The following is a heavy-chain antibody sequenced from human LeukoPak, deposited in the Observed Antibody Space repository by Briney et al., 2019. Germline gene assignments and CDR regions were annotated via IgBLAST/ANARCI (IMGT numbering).Heavy chain of an antibody. J-gene: IGHJ4*02. CDR1: GYTFTSYY. Sequence: ASVKVSCKASGYTFTSYYMHWVRQAPGQGLEWMGWISAYNGNTNCAQKLQGRVTMTTDTSTSTAYMELRSLRSDDTAVYYCAREPSSIAARLIDYWGQGTLVTVSS. D-gene: IGHD6-6*01. CDR3: AREPSSIAARLIDY. V-gene: IGHV1-18*04. CDR2: ISAYNGNT.